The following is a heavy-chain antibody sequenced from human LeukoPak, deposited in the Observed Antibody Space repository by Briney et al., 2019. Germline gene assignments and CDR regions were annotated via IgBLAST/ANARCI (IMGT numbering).Heavy chain of an antibody. Sequence: GGSLRLSCAASGFSFSTHWMSLVRQAPGRVLEWVANTKHDGSEIDYVHSVKGRFTISRDNTKNSLYLQMTSLRGEDTAVYYCARLKWDLRQSWGQGTLVTVSS. CDR1: GFSFSTHW. CDR3: ARLKWDLRQS. D-gene: IGHD1-26*01. J-gene: IGHJ4*02. V-gene: IGHV3-7*01. CDR2: TKHDGSEI.